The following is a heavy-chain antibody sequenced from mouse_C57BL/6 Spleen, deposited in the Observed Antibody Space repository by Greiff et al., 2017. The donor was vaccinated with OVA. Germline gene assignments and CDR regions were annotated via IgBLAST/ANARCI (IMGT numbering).Heavy chain of an antibody. J-gene: IGHJ2*01. D-gene: IGHD3-2*02. CDR1: GYTFTSYW. V-gene: IGHV1-69*01. CDR2: IDPSDSYT. CDR3: ARSAQAVDY. Sequence: VQLQQPGAELVMPGASVKLSCKASGYTFTSYWMHWVKQRPGQGLEWIGEIDPSDSYTNYNQKFKGKSTLTVDKSSSTAYMQLSSLTSEASAVYYCARSAQAVDYWGQGTTLTVSS.